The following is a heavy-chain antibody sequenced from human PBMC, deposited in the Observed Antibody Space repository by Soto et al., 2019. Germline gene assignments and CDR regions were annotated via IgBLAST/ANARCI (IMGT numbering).Heavy chain of an antibody. V-gene: IGHV3-11*01. CDR2: ISSSGSNI. Sequence: LRLSCAASGFTFSDHYMSWIRQAPGKGLEWVSYISSSGSNIYYADSMKGRFTISRDNAKNSLYLQMNSLRAEDTAVYYCARSYCTGGSCPFGYWGQGTLVTVSS. J-gene: IGHJ4*02. D-gene: IGHD2-15*01. CDR3: ARSYCTGGSCPFGY. CDR1: GFTFSDHY.